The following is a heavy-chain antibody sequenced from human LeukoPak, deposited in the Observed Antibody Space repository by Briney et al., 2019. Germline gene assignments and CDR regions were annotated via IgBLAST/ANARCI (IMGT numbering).Heavy chain of an antibody. D-gene: IGHD2/OR15-2a*01. Sequence: VASVKVSCKASGYTFTSYGISWVRQAPGQGLEWMGWISAYNGNTNYAQKLQGRVTITADESTSAAYMELSSLRSEDTAVYYCAKDGSMPWGYYMDVWGKGTTVTISS. J-gene: IGHJ6*03. V-gene: IGHV1-18*01. CDR1: GYTFTSYG. CDR3: AKDGSMPWGYYMDV. CDR2: ISAYNGNT.